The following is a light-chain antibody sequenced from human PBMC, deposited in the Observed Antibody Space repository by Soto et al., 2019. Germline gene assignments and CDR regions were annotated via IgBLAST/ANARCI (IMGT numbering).Light chain of an antibody. CDR3: QQRSNWPPTT. V-gene: IGKV3-11*01. J-gene: IGKJ5*01. Sequence: EIVMTQSPATLSVSLGERVTIPCRASQSVTTYLAWYQQKPGQAPRLLIYDASNRATGIPSRFSGSGSGTDFTLTISSLEPEDFAVYYCQQRSNWPPTTFGQGTRLEIK. CDR1: QSVTTY. CDR2: DAS.